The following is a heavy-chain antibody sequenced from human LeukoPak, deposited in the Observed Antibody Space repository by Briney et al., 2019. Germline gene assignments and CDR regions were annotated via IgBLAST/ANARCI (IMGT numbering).Heavy chain of an antibody. V-gene: IGHV1-18*01. CDR2: ISAYNGNT. D-gene: IGHD2-15*01. CDR1: GYTFTSYG. J-gene: IGHJ5*02. Sequence: GASVKGSCKASGYTFTSYGISWVRQAPGQGLEWMGWISAYNGNTNYAQKLQGRVTMTTDTSTSTAYMELRSLRSDDTAVYYCARGETLGYCSGGSCPARFDPWGQGTLVTVSS. CDR3: ARGETLGYCSGGSCPARFDP.